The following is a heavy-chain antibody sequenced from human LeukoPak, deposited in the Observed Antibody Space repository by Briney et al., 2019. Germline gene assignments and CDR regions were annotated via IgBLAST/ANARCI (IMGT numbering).Heavy chain of an antibody. CDR2: IIPIFGTA. V-gene: IGHV1-69*13. Sequence: SVKVSCRASGGTFSSYAISWVRQPPGQGLEWMGGIIPIFGTANYAQKFQGRVTITADESTSTAYMELSSLRSEDTAVYYCARDLGRAALDAFDIWGQGTMVTVSS. D-gene: IGHD2-15*01. CDR3: ARDLGRAALDAFDI. J-gene: IGHJ3*02. CDR1: GGTFSSYA.